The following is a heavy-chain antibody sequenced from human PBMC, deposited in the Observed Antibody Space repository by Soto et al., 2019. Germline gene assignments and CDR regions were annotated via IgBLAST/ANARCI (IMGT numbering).Heavy chain of an antibody. CDR2: ISYTGST. J-gene: IGHJ6*02. CDR3: AGSLPRYGLDF. V-gene: IGHV4-31*03. Sequence: NPSETLSLTCTVSSGSVSSGGYFWSWIRQPPGKGLEWIGDISYTGSTYYNPSLKSRVTISLDTSKNQFSLRLTSVTAADTAMYFCAGSLPRYGLDFWGQGTAVTVSS. CDR1: SGSVSSGGYF.